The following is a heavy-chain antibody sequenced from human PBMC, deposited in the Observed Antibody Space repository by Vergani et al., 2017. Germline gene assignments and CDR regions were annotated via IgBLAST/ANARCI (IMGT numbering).Heavy chain of an antibody. D-gene: IGHD4-17*01. Sequence: EVQLVESGGGVVRPGGSLRLSCAASGFTFDDYGMSWVRQAPGKGLEWVSGISWNSGSIGYADSVKGRFTISRDNSKNMLYLQMNSLRAEDTAVYYCAKDPVDYGDYSGLVDYWGQGTLVTVSS. V-gene: IGHV3-20*04. J-gene: IGHJ4*02. CDR2: ISWNSGSI. CDR3: AKDPVDYGDYSGLVDY. CDR1: GFTFDDYG.